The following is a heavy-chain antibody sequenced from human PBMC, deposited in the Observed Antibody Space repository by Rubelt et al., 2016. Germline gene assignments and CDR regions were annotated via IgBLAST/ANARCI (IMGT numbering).Heavy chain of an antibody. J-gene: IGHJ4*02. CDR3: AREEYSSSSAPRVFDY. D-gene: IGHD6-6*01. CDR2: ISGGSSTI. V-gene: IGHV3-48*04. Sequence: YISGGSSTIYYADSVKGRFTISRDNAKNSLYLQMNSLRAEDTAVYYCAREEYSSSSAPRVFDYWGQGTLVTVSS.